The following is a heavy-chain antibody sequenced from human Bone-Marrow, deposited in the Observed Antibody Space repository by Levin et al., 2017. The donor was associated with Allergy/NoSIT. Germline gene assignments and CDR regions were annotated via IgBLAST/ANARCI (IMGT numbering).Heavy chain of an antibody. J-gene: IGHJ4*02. D-gene: IGHD2-15*01. V-gene: IGHV3-64*01. Sequence: GESLKISCAASGFTFNDHVMHWIRQAPGKGLESVSAINGDGVTTFYINSVRGRFTVSRDNYKNTLYLQMGGLRDEDMAIYYCAREDMTGSVDYWGQGTLVTVSS. CDR1: GFTFNDHV. CDR2: INGDGVTT. CDR3: AREDMTGSVDY.